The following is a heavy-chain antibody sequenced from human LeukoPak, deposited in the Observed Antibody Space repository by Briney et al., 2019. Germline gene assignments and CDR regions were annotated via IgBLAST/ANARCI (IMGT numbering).Heavy chain of an antibody. CDR2: ISGSGGST. J-gene: IGHJ4*02. CDR3: AKAPAGLGEPFDY. V-gene: IGHV3-23*01. CDR1: GFTFSSYA. D-gene: IGHD3-16*01. Sequence: GGSLRLSCAASGFTFSSYAMSWVRQAPGKGLEWVSAISGSGGSTYYADSVKGRFTISRDNSKNTPYLQMNSLRAEDTAVYYCAKAPAGLGEPFDYWGQGTLVTVSS.